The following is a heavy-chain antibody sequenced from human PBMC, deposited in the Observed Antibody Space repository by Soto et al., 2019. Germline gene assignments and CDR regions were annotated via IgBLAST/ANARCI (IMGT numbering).Heavy chain of an antibody. CDR1: GFTFSSYA. CDR2: ISGSGGST. CDR3: AKPPRFMVRGVPRLTNWFDP. Sequence: GGSLRLSCAASGFTFSSYAMSWVRQAPGKGLEWVSAISGSGGSTYYADSVKGRFTISRDNSKNTLYLQMNSLRAEDTAVYYCAKPPRFMVRGVPRLTNWFDPWGQGTLVTVSS. V-gene: IGHV3-23*01. J-gene: IGHJ5*02. D-gene: IGHD3-10*01.